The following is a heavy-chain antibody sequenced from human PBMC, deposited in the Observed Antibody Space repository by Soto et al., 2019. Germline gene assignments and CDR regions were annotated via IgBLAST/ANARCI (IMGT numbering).Heavy chain of an antibody. CDR1: GFTFSTYG. CDR2: IWNDGSHE. J-gene: IGHJ4*02. CDR3: AKDSDSAFDY. Sequence: GGSLRLSCAASGFTFSTYGMHWVRQAPGKGLEWVAVIWNDGSHEYYGDSVKGRFTISRDDSKNTVYLQMNSLRAEDTAVYYCAKDSDSAFDYWGQGTLDTVSS. D-gene: IGHD2-21*02. V-gene: IGHV3-33*06.